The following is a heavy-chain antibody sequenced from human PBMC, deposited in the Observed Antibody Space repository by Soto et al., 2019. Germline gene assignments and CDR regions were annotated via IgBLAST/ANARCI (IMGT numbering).Heavy chain of an antibody. CDR1: GFTFSDHY. V-gene: IGHV3-72*01. D-gene: IGHD1-7*01. Sequence: EVQLVESGGDLVQPGGSLRLSCAVSGFTFSDHYMDWVRQAPGKGLEWVGRIRNIANSYTTDYAASVKGRFTSSRDNSQNTLYLQMKSLKTENTAMYNCARRITGTPRAAGGSWGQGPLVTVS. CDR2: IRNIANSYTT. CDR3: ARRITGTPRAAGGS. J-gene: IGHJ5*02.